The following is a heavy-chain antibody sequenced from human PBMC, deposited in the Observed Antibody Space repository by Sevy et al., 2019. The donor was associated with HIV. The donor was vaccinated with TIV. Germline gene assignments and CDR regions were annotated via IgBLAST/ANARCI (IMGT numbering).Heavy chain of an antibody. V-gene: IGHV3-30*04. D-gene: IGHD3-16*01. Sequence: GGSLRLSCVASDFTGSYYAMHWVRQAPGKGLEWVAVISNEGNNKSYAESVKGRFTVSRDNSKNTLYLELNSLRPEDTAIFYCARAHLYYDTSVYFDYWGQGTLVTVSS. CDR2: ISNEGNNK. CDR3: ARAHLYYDTSVYFDY. CDR1: DFTGSYYA. J-gene: IGHJ4*02.